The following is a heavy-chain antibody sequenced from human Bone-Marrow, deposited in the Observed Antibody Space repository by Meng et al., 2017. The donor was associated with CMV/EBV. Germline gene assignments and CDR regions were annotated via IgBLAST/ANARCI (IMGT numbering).Heavy chain of an antibody. V-gene: IGHV3-33*01. CDR1: GFTFSSYG. D-gene: IGHD1-26*01. J-gene: IGHJ6*02. CDR2: IWYDGSNK. Sequence: GESLKISCAASGFTFSSYGMHWVRQAPGKGLEWVAVIWYDGSNKYYADSVKGRFTISRDNSKNTLYLQMNSLRTEDTAFYYCARLGSYTYYYYGMDVWGQGTTVTVSS. CDR3: ARLGSYTYYYYGMDV.